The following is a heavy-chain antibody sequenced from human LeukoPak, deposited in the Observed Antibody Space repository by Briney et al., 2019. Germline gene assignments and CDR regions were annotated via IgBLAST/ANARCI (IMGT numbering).Heavy chain of an antibody. CDR1: GYTFSGYY. D-gene: IGHD3-16*01. CDR3: ARGLGAYFDY. J-gene: IGHJ4*02. Sequence: ASVKVSCKASGYTFSGYYIHWVRQAPGQGLEWMGWINPNSGGTNYAQRFQGRVTMTRDMSTSTVYMELSSLRSEDTAVYYCARGLGAYFDYWGQGTLVTVSS. CDR2: INPNSGGT. V-gene: IGHV1-2*02.